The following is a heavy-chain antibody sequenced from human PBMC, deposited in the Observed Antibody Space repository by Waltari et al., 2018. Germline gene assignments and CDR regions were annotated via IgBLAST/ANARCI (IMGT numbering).Heavy chain of an antibody. D-gene: IGHD2-21*01. Sequence: QVQLQESGPRLVKPSETLSLTCTVSGGSISSYYWSWIRQPPGKGLEWIGYIYYSGSTSYNPALKSRVTLSVDTSKNQLSLKLSSVTAADTAVYYCARGGAYCGGDCYPHLDYWGQGTLVTVSS. CDR3: ARGGAYCGGDCYPHLDY. CDR1: GGSISSYY. CDR2: IYYSGST. J-gene: IGHJ4*02. V-gene: IGHV4-59*01.